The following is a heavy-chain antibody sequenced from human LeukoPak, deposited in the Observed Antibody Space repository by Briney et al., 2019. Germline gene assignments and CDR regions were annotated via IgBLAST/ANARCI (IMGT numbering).Heavy chain of an antibody. V-gene: IGHV3-72*01. CDR1: GFILSDHY. D-gene: IGHD7-27*01. Sequence: GGSLRLSCAASGFILSDHYMDWVRQAPGKGLEWVGRTKSKADSYTTEYAASVKGRFTISRDDSKNSLYLQMNSLRTEDKGVYYCARSVYGDYYFDYWGQGILVTVAS. J-gene: IGHJ4*02. CDR3: ARSVYGDYYFDY. CDR2: TKSKADSYTT.